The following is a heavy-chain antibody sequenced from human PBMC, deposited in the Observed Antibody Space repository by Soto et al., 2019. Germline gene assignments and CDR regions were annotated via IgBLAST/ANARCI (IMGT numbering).Heavy chain of an antibody. CDR3: ARSPAETGTSWFDP. J-gene: IGHJ5*02. CDR2: ISAYNGNT. CDR1: GYTFTMYA. D-gene: IGHD6-13*01. V-gene: IGHV1-18*04. Sequence: ASVKVSCKASGYTFTMYAISWVRQAPGQGLEWMGWISAYNGNTNYAQKFQGRVTMTTDTSTSTAYMEVRSLRSDDTAMYYCARSPAETGTSWFDPWGHGTLVTVSS.